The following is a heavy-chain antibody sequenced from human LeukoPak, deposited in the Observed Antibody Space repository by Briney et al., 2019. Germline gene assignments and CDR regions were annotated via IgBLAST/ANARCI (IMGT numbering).Heavy chain of an antibody. CDR1: GFTFSGFS. CDR2: ISYDGSNK. D-gene: IGHD2-2*01. V-gene: IGHV3-30*18. J-gene: IGHJ4*02. Sequence: GGSLRLSCAASGFTFSGFSMNWFRQAPGKGLEWVALISYDGSNKYYVDSVKGRFTISRDNSKNTVFLQMNSLRVEDTAVYYCAKGAAAQGSFDYWGQGTLVTVSS. CDR3: AKGAAAQGSFDY.